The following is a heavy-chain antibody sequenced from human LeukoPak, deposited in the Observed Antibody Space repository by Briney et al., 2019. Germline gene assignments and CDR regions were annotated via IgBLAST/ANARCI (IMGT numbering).Heavy chain of an antibody. V-gene: IGHV3-74*01. CDR1: GFTFSDYY. Sequence: GGSLRLSCAASGFTFSDYYMSWIRQAPGKGLVWVSHIINDGSRTSYADSVKGRFTISRDNAKNTVYLQMNSLRAEDTAVYYCARSDGGFDYWGQGTLVTVSA. CDR3: ARSDGGFDY. D-gene: IGHD5-24*01. CDR2: IINDGSRT. J-gene: IGHJ4*02.